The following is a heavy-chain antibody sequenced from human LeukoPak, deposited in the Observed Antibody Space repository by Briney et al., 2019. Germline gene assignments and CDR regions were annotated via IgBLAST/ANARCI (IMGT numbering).Heavy chain of an antibody. J-gene: IGHJ4*02. Sequence: SETLSLTGAVYGGSFSGYYWSWIRQPPGKGLEWIGEINHSGSTNYNPSLKSRVTISVDTSKNQFSLKLSSVTAADTAVYYCARDTGTVVDYWGQGTLVTVSS. V-gene: IGHV4-34*01. CDR3: ARDTGTVVDY. D-gene: IGHD4-23*01. CDR1: GGSFSGYY. CDR2: INHSGST.